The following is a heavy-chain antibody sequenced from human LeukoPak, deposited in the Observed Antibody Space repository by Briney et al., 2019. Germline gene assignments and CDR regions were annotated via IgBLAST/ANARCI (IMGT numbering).Heavy chain of an antibody. CDR2: INHSGST. J-gene: IGHJ3*02. V-gene: IGHV4-34*01. CDR3: ARRARVTTVTTSGAFDI. Sequence: PSETLSLTCAVYGGSFSGYYWSWIRQPPGKGLEWIGEINHSGSTNYNPSLKSRVTISVGTSKNQFSLKLSSVTAADTAVYYCARRARVTTVTTSGAFDIWGQGTMVTVSS. CDR1: GGSFSGYY. D-gene: IGHD4-17*01.